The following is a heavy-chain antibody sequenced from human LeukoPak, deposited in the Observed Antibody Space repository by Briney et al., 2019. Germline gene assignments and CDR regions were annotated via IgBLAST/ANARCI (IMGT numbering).Heavy chain of an antibody. J-gene: IGHJ4*02. V-gene: IGHV4-34*01. CDR2: INHSGST. Sequence: SETLSLTCAVYGGSFSGYYWSWIRQPPGKGLEWIGEINHSGSTNYNPSLKSRVTISVDTSKNQFSLKLSSVTAADTAVYYCAGGANYDFWSGYYRYWGQGTLVTVSS. CDR3: AGGANYDFWSGYYRY. CDR1: GGSFSGYY. D-gene: IGHD3-3*01.